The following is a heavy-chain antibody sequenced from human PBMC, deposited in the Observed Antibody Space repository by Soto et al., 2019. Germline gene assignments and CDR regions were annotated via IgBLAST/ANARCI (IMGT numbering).Heavy chain of an antibody. J-gene: IGHJ4*02. V-gene: IGHV3-15*01. CDR2: IKIKTDGGTT. CDR3: TTSTHKLRYFDWLLDYFDY. Sequence: PGWSLRLSCAASVFTFSNAWMSWVRQAPGKGLEWVGRIKIKTDGGTTDYAAPVKGRFTISRDDSKNTLYLQMNSLKTEDTAVYYCTTSTHKLRYFDWLLDYFDYWGQGTLVTVSS. CDR1: VFTFSNAW. D-gene: IGHD3-9*01.